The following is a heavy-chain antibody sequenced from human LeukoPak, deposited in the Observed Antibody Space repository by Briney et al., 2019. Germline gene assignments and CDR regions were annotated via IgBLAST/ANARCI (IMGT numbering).Heavy chain of an antibody. J-gene: IGHJ4*02. Sequence: GGSLRLSCAASGFTVSSNYMSWVRQAPGKGLEWVSYISSSSSTIYYADSVKGRFTISRDNAKNSLYLQMNSLRAEDTAVYYCGRGHYGIDYWGQGTLVTVSS. V-gene: IGHV3-48*04. CDR2: ISSSSSTI. CDR3: GRGHYGIDY. CDR1: GFTVSSNY. D-gene: IGHD4-17*01.